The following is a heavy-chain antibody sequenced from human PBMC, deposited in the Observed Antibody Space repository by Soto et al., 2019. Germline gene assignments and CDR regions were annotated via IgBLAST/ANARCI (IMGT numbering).Heavy chain of an antibody. D-gene: IGHD3-3*01. CDR1: GVSVSRYY. J-gene: IGHJ4*02. CDR2: IYYRGRS. CDR3: ARYILPSFRYFDY. V-gene: IGHV4-59*02. Sequence: SETLSLTCTVSGVSVSRYYWSWIRQAPGKGLEWIGYIYYRGRSRYSPSLNSRLTISVDTSKNQFSLKLSSVTAADTAVYYCARYILPSFRYFDYWGQGTLVTVSS.